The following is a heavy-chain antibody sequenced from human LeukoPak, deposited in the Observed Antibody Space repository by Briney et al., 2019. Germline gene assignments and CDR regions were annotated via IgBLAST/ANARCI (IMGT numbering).Heavy chain of an antibody. D-gene: IGHD3-9*01. CDR3: ASVYYDILTGYYGIEYFDY. V-gene: IGHV1-2*02. J-gene: IGHJ4*02. Sequence: ASVKVSCKASGYTFTGYYMHWVRQAPGQGLEWMGWINPNSGGTNYAQKFQGRVTMTRDTSISTAYMELSRLRSDDTAVYYCASVYYDILTGYYGIEYFDYWGQGTLVTVSS. CDR1: GYTFTGYY. CDR2: INPNSGGT.